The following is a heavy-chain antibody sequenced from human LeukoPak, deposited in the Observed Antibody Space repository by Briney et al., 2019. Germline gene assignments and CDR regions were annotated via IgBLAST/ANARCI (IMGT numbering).Heavy chain of an antibody. CDR2: IYYSGST. V-gene: IGHV4-30-4*01. CDR1: GGSISSGDYY. J-gene: IGHJ4*02. D-gene: IGHD3-10*01. Sequence: SQTLSLTCTVSGGSISSGDYYWSWIRQPPGKGLEWIGYIYYSGSTYYNPSLKSRVTISVDTSKNQFSLKLSSVTAADTAVYYCARADDYYGSGGPQVFDYWGQGTLVAVSS. CDR3: ARADDYYGSGGPQVFDY.